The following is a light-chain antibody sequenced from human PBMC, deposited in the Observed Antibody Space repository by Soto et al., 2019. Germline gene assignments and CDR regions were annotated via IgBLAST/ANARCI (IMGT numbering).Light chain of an antibody. J-gene: IGLJ3*02. Sequence: QSVLTQPASVSGSPGQSITVSCTGTSSDVGGSDHVNWYQQHPGKAPKLMIFDVSNRPSGVSHRFSGSKSGNTASLTISGLQAEDEADYYCSSYTSSTTRVFGGGTKLTVL. V-gene: IGLV2-14*03. CDR2: DVS. CDR1: SSDVGGSDH. CDR3: SSYTSSTTRV.